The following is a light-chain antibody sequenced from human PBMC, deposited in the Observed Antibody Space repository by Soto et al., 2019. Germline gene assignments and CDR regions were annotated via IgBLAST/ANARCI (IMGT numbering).Light chain of an antibody. Sequence: EIVMTQSPATVSVSPWGRATLSCRASQDVLTNLAWYQQKPGQSPRLLIYRASTRATGVPARFSGSGSGTDFTLTISRLEPEDFAMYYCQRSDSFRTFGQGTKVDIK. V-gene: IGKV3-15*01. CDR2: RAS. J-gene: IGKJ1*01. CDR1: QDVLTN. CDR3: QRSDSFRT.